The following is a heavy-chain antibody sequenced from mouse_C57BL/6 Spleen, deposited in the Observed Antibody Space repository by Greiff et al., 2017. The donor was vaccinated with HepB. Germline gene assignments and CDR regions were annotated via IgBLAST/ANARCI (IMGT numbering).Heavy chain of an antibody. Sequence: VQLQQSGAELARPGASVKLSCKASGYTFTSYGISWVKQRTGQGLEWIGEIYPRSGNTYYNEKFKGKATLTADKSSSTAYMELRSLTSEDSAVYFCARDYGSSSRFAYWGEGTLVTVSA. CDR1: GYTFTSYG. J-gene: IGHJ3*01. D-gene: IGHD1-1*01. CDR3: ARDYGSSSRFAY. V-gene: IGHV1-81*01. CDR2: IYPRSGNT.